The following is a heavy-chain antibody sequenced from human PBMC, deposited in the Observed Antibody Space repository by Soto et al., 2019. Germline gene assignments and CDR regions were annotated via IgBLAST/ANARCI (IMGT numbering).Heavy chain of an antibody. J-gene: IGHJ6*03. Sequence: GGSLRLSCAASGFTFSSYAMSWVRQAPGKGLEWVSAISGSGGSTYYADSVKGRFTISRDNSKNTLYLQMNSLRAEDTAVYYCAKLPYQLLESSYYYYYMDVWGKGTTVTVSS. V-gene: IGHV3-23*01. CDR3: AKLPYQLLESSYYYYYMDV. CDR2: ISGSGGST. CDR1: GFTFSSYA. D-gene: IGHD2-2*01.